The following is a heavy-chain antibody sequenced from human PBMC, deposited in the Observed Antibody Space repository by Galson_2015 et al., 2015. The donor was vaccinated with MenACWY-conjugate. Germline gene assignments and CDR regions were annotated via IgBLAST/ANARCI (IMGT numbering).Heavy chain of an antibody. V-gene: IGHV3-74*01. CDR3: ATYCSSPGCYANGAY. J-gene: IGHJ4*02. Sequence: SLRLSCAASGFTFSRYWMNWDRQSPGKGLVWVSSINRDGSAADYADSVKGRFTISRDNAKNTLYLQMNSLRAEDTAVYYCATYCSSPGCYANGAYWGQGTLVTVSS. CDR1: GFTFSRYW. CDR2: INRDGSAA. D-gene: IGHD2-2*01.